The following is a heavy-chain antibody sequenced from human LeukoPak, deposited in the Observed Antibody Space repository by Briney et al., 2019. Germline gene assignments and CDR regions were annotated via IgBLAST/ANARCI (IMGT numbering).Heavy chain of an antibody. CDR3: ARLQPYYYDSSGYYGI. CDR1: GGSFSGYY. CDR2: INHSGST. J-gene: IGHJ3*02. Sequence: PSETLSLTCAVYGGSFSGYYWSWIRQPPGKGLEWIGEINHSGSTNYNPSLKSRVTISVDTSKNQFSLKLSSVTAADTAVYYCARLQPYYYDSSGYYGIWGQGTMVTVSS. V-gene: IGHV4-34*01. D-gene: IGHD3-22*01.